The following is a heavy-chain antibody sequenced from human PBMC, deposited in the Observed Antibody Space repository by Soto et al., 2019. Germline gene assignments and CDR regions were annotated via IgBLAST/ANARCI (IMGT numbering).Heavy chain of an antibody. V-gene: IGHV3-7*01. D-gene: IGHD2-2*01. CDR2: IKQDGSEK. J-gene: IGHJ6*02. Sequence: GGSLRLSCAASGFTFSSYWMSWVRQAPGKGLEWVANIKQDGSEKYYVDSVKGRFTISRDNAKNSLYLQMNSLRAEDTAVYYCARGGRGTCSSTSCYYYYGMDVWGQGTTVTVSS. CDR1: GFTFSSYW. CDR3: ARGGRGTCSSTSCYYYYGMDV.